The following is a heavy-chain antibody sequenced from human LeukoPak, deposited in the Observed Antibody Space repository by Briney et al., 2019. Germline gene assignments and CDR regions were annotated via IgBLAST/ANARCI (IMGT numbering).Heavy chain of an antibody. J-gene: IGHJ6*03. V-gene: IGHV1-18*01. CDR1: GYTFTSYG. CDR2: ISAYNGNT. CDR3: ARGAGRRSGSYYNNYYYYYMDV. D-gene: IGHD3-10*01. Sequence: ASVKVSCKASGYTFTSYGISWVRQAPGQGLEWMGWISAYNGNTNYAQKFQGRVTITADESTSTAYMELSSLRYEDTAVYYCARGAGRRSGSYYNNYYYYYMDVWGKGTTVTISS.